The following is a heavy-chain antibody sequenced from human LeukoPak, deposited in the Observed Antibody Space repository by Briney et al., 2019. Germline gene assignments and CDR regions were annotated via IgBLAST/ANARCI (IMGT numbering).Heavy chain of an antibody. CDR3: ANQDIVVVPAAVYYYYYMDV. CDR2: IRYDGSNK. CDR1: GFTFSSYG. J-gene: IGHJ6*03. D-gene: IGHD2-2*01. Sequence: GGSLRLSCAASGFTFSSYGMHWVRQAPGKGLEWVAFIRYDGSNKYYADSVKGRFTISRDNFKNTLYLQMNSLRAEDTAVYYCANQDIVVVPAAVYYYYYMDVWGKGTTVTVSS. V-gene: IGHV3-30*02.